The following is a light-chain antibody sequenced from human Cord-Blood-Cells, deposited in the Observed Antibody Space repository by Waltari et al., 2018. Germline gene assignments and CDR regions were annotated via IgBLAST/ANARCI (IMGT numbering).Light chain of an antibody. CDR2: DVS. CDR1: SSDVGGYNY. Sequence: QSALTQPRSVSGSPGQSVTISCTGTSSDVGGYNYVSWYQQHPGQAPKLLIYDVSKRPSVVPARFSGSKAGNTASLNISGLQAEDEADYYCCSYAGSYTFGVFGGGTKLTVL. V-gene: IGLV2-11*01. J-gene: IGLJ3*02. CDR3: CSYAGSYTFGV.